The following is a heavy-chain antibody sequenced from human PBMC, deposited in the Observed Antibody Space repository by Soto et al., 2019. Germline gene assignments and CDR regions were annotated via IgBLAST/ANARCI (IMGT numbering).Heavy chain of an antibody. CDR3: ARLPSRHLVDY. CDR1: GSSINSSGYY. D-gene: IGHD3-3*02. Sequence: SETLSLTCTVSGSSINSSGYYWGWIRQPPGKGLEWIGSMFYGVSTYYNPSLKSRVTVSVDTSKNQFSLNLRSVTAADTAVYYCARLPSRHLVDYWGQGILVTVSS. V-gene: IGHV4-39*01. J-gene: IGHJ4*02. CDR2: MFYGVST.